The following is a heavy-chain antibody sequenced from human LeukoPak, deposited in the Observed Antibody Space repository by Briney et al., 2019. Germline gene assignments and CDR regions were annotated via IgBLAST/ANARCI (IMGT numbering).Heavy chain of an antibody. CDR2: ISGSGGST. CDR1: GFTFSSYA. D-gene: IGHD2-2*01. V-gene: IGHV3-23*01. Sequence: QPGGSLRLSCAASGFTFSSYAMSWVRQAPGKGLEWVSAISGSGGSTYYADSVKGRFTISRDNSKNTLYLQMNSLRAEDTAVYYCAKDFVVVPADRGDYFDYWGQGTLVTVSS. J-gene: IGHJ4*02. CDR3: AKDFVVVPADRGDYFDY.